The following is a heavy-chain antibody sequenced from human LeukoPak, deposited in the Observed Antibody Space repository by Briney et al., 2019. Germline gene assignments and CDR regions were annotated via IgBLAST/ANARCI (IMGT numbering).Heavy chain of an antibody. Sequence: SATLSLTCTVSGGSLSSSSNYWGWIRQPPGKGLEWIGSIYYGGSTYFNPSLKSRVTISVDTSKNHFSLKLSSVTAADTAVYYCARHLQWLIRLDYWGQGTLVTVST. CDR3: ARHLQWLIRLDY. D-gene: IGHD6-19*01. J-gene: IGHJ4*02. V-gene: IGHV4-39*01. CDR2: IYYGGST. CDR1: GGSLSSSSNY.